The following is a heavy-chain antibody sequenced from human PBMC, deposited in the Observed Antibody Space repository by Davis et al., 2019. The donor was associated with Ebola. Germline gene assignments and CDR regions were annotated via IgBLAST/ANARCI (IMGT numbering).Heavy chain of an antibody. V-gene: IGHV4-31*03. CDR1: GGSISSGGYY. CDR3: AGLTYYDFWSGYYLDY. Sequence: SETLSLTCTVSGGSISSGGYYWSWIRQHPGKGLEWIGYIYYSGSTYYNPSLKSRVTISVDTSKNQFSLKLSSVTAANTAVYFFAGLTYYDFWSGYYLDYWGPGNLVNLSS. D-gene: IGHD3-3*01. J-gene: IGHJ4*02. CDR2: IYYSGST.